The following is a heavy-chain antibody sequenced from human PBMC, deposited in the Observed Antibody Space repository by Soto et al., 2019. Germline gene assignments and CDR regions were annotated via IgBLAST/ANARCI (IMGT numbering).Heavy chain of an antibody. D-gene: IGHD4-17*01. V-gene: IGHV4-59*01. CDR2: IYYSGST. CDR3: ATLTTVRRELDY. CDR1: GGSISSYY. Sequence: SETLSLTCTVSGGSISSYYWSWIRQPPGKGLEWIGYIYYSGSTNYNPPLKSRVTISVDTSKNQFSLKLSSVTAADTAVYYCATLTTVRRELDYWGQGTLVTVSS. J-gene: IGHJ4*02.